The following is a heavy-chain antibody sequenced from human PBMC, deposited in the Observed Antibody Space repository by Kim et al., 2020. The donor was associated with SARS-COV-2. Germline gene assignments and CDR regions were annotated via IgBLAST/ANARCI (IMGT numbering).Heavy chain of an antibody. CDR3: AKSLGSANYFFDY. V-gene: IGHV3-23*01. D-gene: IGHD3-10*01. J-gene: IGHJ4*02. CDR2: IAIADAGS. Sequence: GGSLRLSCAASGFMFSNYAMTWVRQAPGKGLEWVSTIAIADAGSYYADSVKGRFTISRDNSQKKLFLQMNSLRVEDTAIYYCAKSLGSANYFFDYWGQGTLVTVSS. CDR1: GFMFSNYA.